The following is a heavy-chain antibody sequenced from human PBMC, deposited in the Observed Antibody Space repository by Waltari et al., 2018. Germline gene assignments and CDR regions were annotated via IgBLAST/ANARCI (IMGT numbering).Heavy chain of an antibody. Sequence: QVQLQQWGAGLLKPSETLSLTCAVYGGSFSGYYWSWIRQPPGKGLEWIGEINHSGSTNYNPSLKSRVTISVDTSKNQFSLKLSSVTAADTAVYYCARAPGMDVWGQGTTVTVSS. CDR3: ARAPGMDV. J-gene: IGHJ6*02. CDR2: INHSGST. V-gene: IGHV4-34*01. CDR1: GGSFSGYY.